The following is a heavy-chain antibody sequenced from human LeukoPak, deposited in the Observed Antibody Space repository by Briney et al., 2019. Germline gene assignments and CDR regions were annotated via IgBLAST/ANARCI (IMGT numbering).Heavy chain of an antibody. CDR3: ARAQIGYDFWSGEALDAFDI. CDR1: GFTFSSYW. Sequence: GGSLRLSCAASGFTFSSYWMHWVRQAPGKGLVWVSRINSDGSSTSYADSVKGRFTISRDNAKNTLYLQMNSLRAEETAVYYCARAQIGYDFWSGEALDAFDIWGQGTMVTVSS. D-gene: IGHD3-3*01. CDR2: INSDGSST. J-gene: IGHJ3*02. V-gene: IGHV3-74*01.